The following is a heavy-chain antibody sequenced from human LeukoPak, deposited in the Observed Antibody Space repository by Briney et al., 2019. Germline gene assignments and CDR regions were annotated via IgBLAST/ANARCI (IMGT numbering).Heavy chain of an antibody. CDR1: GGTFSSYA. D-gene: IGHD6-19*01. CDR2: IIPIFGTA. CDR3: ARDPGSGWYGVTTRIDY. V-gene: IGHV1-69*01. J-gene: IGHJ4*02. Sequence: GASVKVSCKASGGTFSSYAISWVRQAPGQGLEWMGGIIPIFGTANYAQKFQGRVTITADESTSTAYMELSSLRSEDTAVYYCARDPGSGWYGVTTRIDYWGQGTLVTVSS.